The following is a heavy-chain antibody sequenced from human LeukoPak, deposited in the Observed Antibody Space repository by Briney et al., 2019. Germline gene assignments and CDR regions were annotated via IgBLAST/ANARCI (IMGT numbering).Heavy chain of an antibody. CDR2: ISYEGSNK. Sequence: PGGSLRLSCAASGFTFSSYRMQWVRQAPGKGLEWVAVISYEGSNKYYADSVKGRFTISRDNSKNTLYLQMNSLRAEDTAVYYCARKGVMMVNRDFWSGYNHWGQGTLVTVSS. CDR1: GFTFSSYR. D-gene: IGHD3-3*01. V-gene: IGHV3-30*03. J-gene: IGHJ5*02. CDR3: ARKGVMMVNRDFWSGYNH.